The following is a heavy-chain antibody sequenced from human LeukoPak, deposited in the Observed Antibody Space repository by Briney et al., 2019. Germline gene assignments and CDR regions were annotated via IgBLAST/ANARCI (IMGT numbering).Heavy chain of an antibody. CDR3: AITYTSGSGDAFDV. CDR1: GYTFIGYY. D-gene: IGHD6-19*01. J-gene: IGHJ3*01. Sequence: ASVKVSCKASGYTFIGYYIHWVRQAPGQGLEWMGWINPNSGVTNYGQKFQGRFTMTRDTSISTAYMDLSRLRSDDTAVYFCAITYTSGSGDAFDVWGQGTMVAVSS. CDR2: INPNSGVT. V-gene: IGHV1-2*02.